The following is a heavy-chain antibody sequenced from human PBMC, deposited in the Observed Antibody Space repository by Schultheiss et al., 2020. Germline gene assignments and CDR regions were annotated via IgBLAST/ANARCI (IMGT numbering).Heavy chain of an antibody. CDR3: ARASIQLWPNWFDP. V-gene: IGHV1-18*01. D-gene: IGHD5-18*01. J-gene: IGHJ5*02. CDR2: ISAYNGNT. Sequence: ASVKVSCKASGYTFTSYGISWVRQAPGQGLEWMGWISAYNGNTNYAQKLQGRVTMTTDTSTSTAYMELSSLRSEDTAVYYCARASIQLWPNWFDPWGQGTLVTVSS. CDR1: GYTFTSYG.